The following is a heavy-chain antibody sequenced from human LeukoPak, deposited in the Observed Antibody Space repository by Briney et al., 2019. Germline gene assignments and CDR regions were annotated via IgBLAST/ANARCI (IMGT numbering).Heavy chain of an antibody. D-gene: IGHD3-3*01. CDR2: INPSGGGT. J-gene: IGHJ4*02. CDR3: ASARGLRFLEWALGY. CDR1: GYTFTSYY. Sequence: ASVKVSCKASGYTFTSYYMHWVRQAPGRGLEWMGIINPSGGGTSYAQKFQGRVTMTRDTSTSTVYMELSSLRSEDTAVYYCASARGLRFLEWALGYWGQGTLVTVSS. V-gene: IGHV1-46*03.